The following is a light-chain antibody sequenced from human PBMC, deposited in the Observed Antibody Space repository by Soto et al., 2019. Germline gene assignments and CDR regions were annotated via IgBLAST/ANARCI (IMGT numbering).Light chain of an antibody. V-gene: IGLV2-14*01. CDR3: GSYTNSTTPYV. J-gene: IGLJ1*01. Sequence: QSVLTQPASVSGSPGQSITISCTGTSSDVGGYNSVSWYQQHPGKAPKLMIYEVSNRPSGVSNRFSASKSGNTASLTISGLQAEDEADYYCGSYTNSTTPYVFGTGTQLTVL. CDR1: SSDVGGYNS. CDR2: EVS.